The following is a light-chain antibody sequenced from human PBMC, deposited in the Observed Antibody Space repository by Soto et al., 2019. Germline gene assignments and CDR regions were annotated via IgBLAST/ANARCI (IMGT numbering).Light chain of an antibody. CDR1: QSVSSY. J-gene: IGKJ3*01. CDR2: DAS. Sequence: EIVLTQSPATLSLYPGERATLSCRASQSVSSYLAWYQQKPGQAPKLLIYDASNRATGIPARFSGSGSGTDFTLTISSLEPEDFAVYYCQQRSNWALAFGHGTKVDIK. CDR3: QQRSNWALA. V-gene: IGKV3-11*01.